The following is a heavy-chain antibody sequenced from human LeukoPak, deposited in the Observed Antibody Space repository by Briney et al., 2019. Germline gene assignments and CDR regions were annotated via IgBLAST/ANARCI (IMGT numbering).Heavy chain of an antibody. J-gene: IGHJ4*02. CDR3: ARGRDIVVVTAILGGYYFDY. Sequence: GESLKISCKGSGYRFTSYWIGWGRRMPGKGLEGMGSIYPGESDTRYSPSFQGQVTISADKSISTAYLQWSSLKASDTAMYYCARGRDIVVVTAILGGYYFDYWGPGTLVTVSS. CDR1: GYRFTSYW. V-gene: IGHV5-51*01. D-gene: IGHD2-21*02. CDR2: IYPGESDT.